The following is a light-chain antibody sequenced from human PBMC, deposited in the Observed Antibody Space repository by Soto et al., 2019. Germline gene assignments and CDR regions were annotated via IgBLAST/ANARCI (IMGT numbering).Light chain of an antibody. CDR2: ATT. V-gene: IGKV1-39*01. Sequence: DIQMTQSPSSLSASIGDRVIITCRASQPIATFLSWYQQKPEKATKLLIYATTALQIGAPSRFNGGGSGTDFTLVISSLEPADFSTYCSLRRYSVPRTFG. J-gene: IGKJ5*01. CDR3: LRRYSVPRT. CDR1: QPIATF.